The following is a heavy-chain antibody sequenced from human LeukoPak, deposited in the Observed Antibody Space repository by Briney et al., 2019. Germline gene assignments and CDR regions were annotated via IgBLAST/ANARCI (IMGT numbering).Heavy chain of an antibody. CDR1: GFTLSNYS. J-gene: IGHJ5*02. CDR2: ISGSGFTI. CDR3: ARGARQWVAPYNWFDP. V-gene: IGHV3-48*01. D-gene: IGHD6-19*01. Sequence: PGGSLRLSCAVSGFTLSNYSMNWVRQAPGKGLEWISYISGSGFTIHYADSVKGRFTISRDNAKNSLYLQMNSLRAEDTAVYYCARGARQWVAPYNWFDPWGQGTLVTVSS.